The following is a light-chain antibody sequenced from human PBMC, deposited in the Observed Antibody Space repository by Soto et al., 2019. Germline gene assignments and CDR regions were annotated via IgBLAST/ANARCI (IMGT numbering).Light chain of an antibody. V-gene: IGLV2-8*01. Sequence: SALTQPPSASGSPGQSVTISCTGTSSGVGGYNYVSWYQQHPGKAPKLMIYEVSKRRSGVPDRFSGSKSGNTASLTVSGLQAEDEADYYCSSYAGSNNLGVFGTGTKLNVL. J-gene: IGLJ1*01. CDR3: SSYAGSNNLGV. CDR1: SSGVGGYNY. CDR2: EVS.